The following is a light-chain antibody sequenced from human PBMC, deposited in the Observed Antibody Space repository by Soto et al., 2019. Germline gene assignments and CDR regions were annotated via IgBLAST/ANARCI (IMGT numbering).Light chain of an antibody. CDR3: QQYGGLPKT. CDR1: QSVSSSH. V-gene: IGKV3-20*01. CDR2: GAS. Sequence: EIVLTQSPGTLSLSPGERATLSCRASQSVSSSHLAWYQQKPGQAPRLLIYGASTRATGIADRFRGSGSGSDFTLTISRLEPEDFAVYYCQQYGGLPKTFGQGTKVEVK. J-gene: IGKJ1*01.